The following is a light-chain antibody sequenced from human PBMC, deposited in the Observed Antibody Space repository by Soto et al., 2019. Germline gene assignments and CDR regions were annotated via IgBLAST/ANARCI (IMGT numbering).Light chain of an antibody. J-gene: IGKJ2*01. CDR2: AAS. CDR1: QTINAY. V-gene: IGKV1-39*01. Sequence: DIPMTQSPSSLSASVGDRVTITCRASQTINAYLNWYQQKPGNAPKLLIYAASSLQSGVPSRFSGSGSGTDFTLTISSLQPEDFATYYCQESYRTPRTFGQGTRLEI. CDR3: QESYRTPRT.